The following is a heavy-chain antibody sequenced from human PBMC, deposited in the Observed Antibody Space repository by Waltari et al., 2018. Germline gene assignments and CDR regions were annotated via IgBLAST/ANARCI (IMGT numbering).Heavy chain of an antibody. CDR3: AKDRLYYGMDV. CDR2: VGGRGGST. Sequence: EVQLLESGGGLVQPGGSLRLSCAASGFTFSTYAMNWVRQAQGGGLGWVSTVGGRGGSTYYADSVKGRFTISRDNSKNTQYLQMNSLRAEDSAVYYCAKDRLYYGMDVWGQGTTVTVSS. V-gene: IGHV3-23*01. CDR1: GFTFSTYA. J-gene: IGHJ6*02.